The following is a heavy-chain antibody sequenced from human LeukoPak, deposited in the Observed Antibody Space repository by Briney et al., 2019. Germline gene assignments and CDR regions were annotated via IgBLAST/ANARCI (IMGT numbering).Heavy chain of an antibody. CDR1: GFTLSTYT. J-gene: IGHJ4*02. CDR2: ITSSSSYI. CDR3: AHYCSTTSCSQDY. V-gene: IGHV3-21*06. Sequence: GSLRLSCAASGFTLSTYTMNWVRQAPGKGLEWVSSITSSSSYIFYADSVKGRFTISRDNAKNSLYLQMNSLRVEDTAVYYCAHYCSTTSCSQDYWGQGTLVAVSS. D-gene: IGHD2-2*01.